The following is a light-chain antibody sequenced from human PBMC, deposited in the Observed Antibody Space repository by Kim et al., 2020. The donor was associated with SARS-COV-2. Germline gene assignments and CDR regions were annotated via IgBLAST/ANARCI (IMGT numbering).Light chain of an antibody. J-gene: IGLJ3*02. V-gene: IGLV2-14*03. Sequence: GPSIPISCTGCPGDVGAYYYVSWYQQVPGHAPKLVIYYYPHRPSGVSYRFSGSKSGNTASLTISGLQADDEADYYCSSFTTTAAGVFGGGTQVTVL. CDR1: PGDVGAYYY. CDR3: SSFTTTAAGV. CDR2: YYP.